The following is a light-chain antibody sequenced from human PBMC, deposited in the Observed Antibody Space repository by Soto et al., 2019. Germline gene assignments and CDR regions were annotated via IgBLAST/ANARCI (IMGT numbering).Light chain of an antibody. Sequence: SYELTQPPSVSVSPGQTATIACSGDKLGEKFASWYQQKPGQSPVLVIYQDNNRPSGIPERFSGSNSGNTATLTISGTQAMDEADYYCQAWDSSTGVFGTGTKLTVL. CDR1: KLGEKF. CDR3: QAWDSSTGV. J-gene: IGLJ1*01. CDR2: QDN. V-gene: IGLV3-1*01.